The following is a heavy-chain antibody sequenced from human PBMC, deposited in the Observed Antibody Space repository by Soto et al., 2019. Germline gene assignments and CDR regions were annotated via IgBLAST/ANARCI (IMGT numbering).Heavy chain of an antibody. CDR3: ARIPRDYYDSSGYEADAFDI. V-gene: IGHV2-70*01. CDR1: GFSLSTSGMC. CDR2: IDWDDDK. D-gene: IGHD3-22*01. J-gene: IGHJ3*02. Sequence: ESGPTLVNPTQTLTLTCTFSGFSLSTSGMCVSWIRQPPGKALEWLALIDWDDDKYYSTSLKTRLTISKNTSKNQVILTMTNMDPVDTATYYCARIPRDYYDSSGYEADAFDIWGQGTMVTVSS.